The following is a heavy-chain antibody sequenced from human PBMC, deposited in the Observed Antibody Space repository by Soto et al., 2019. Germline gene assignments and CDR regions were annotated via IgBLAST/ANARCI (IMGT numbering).Heavy chain of an antibody. J-gene: IGHJ6*02. Sequence: GGSLRLSCAASGFTFISYWMHWVRQAPGKGLVWVSRINSDGSSTSYADSVKGRFTISRDNAKNTLYLQMNSLRAEDTAVYYCARDRYSYYDFWSGSLPYYYYGMDVWGQGT. D-gene: IGHD3-3*01. CDR2: INSDGSST. CDR1: GFTFISYW. V-gene: IGHV3-74*01. CDR3: ARDRYSYYDFWSGSLPYYYYGMDV.